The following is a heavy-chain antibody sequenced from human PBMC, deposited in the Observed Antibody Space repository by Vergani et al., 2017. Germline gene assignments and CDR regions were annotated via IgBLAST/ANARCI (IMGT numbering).Heavy chain of an antibody. CDR2: IRYDGTKR. Sequence: QVQLVESGGGVVQPGRSLRLSCAASGFTFSSYGMHWVRQAPGKGLEWVAFIRYDGTKRFYGDSVKGRLTLTRDDSKNTLHLQMNSLRPEDTAVYYCARGMTTETTDLDGFDIWGQGTMVSVSS. CDR3: ARGMTTETTDLDGFDI. CDR1: GFTFSSYG. J-gene: IGHJ3*02. V-gene: IGHV3-30*02. D-gene: IGHD4-17*01.